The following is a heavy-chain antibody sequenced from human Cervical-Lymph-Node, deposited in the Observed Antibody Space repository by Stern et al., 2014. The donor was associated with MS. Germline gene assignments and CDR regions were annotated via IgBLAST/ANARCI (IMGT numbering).Heavy chain of an antibody. CDR3: ARSDRLWGSFDY. J-gene: IGHJ4*02. CDR1: GGSISTVGSY. CDR2: SYHSGST. Sequence: LQLQESGPGLVKPSQTLSLTCTVSGGSISTVGSYWTWMRQHPGMGLVWIGYSYHSGSTYYNPSLKSRASISVDTSKNQFSLNVTSVTAADTALYYCARSDRLWGSFDYWGQGTLVTVSS. V-gene: IGHV4-31*03. D-gene: IGHD3-16*01.